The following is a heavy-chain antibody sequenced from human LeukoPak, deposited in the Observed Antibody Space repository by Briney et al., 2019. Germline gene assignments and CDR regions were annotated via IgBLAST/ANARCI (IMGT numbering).Heavy chain of an antibody. V-gene: IGHV3-48*03. CDR3: ARDPWGGYFDY. D-gene: IGHD3-16*01. CDR2: ISSSGSTI. CDR1: GFTFSSYE. J-gene: IGHJ4*02. Sequence: PGGSLRLSCAASGFTFSSYEMNWVRQAPGKGLEWVSYISSSGSTIYYADSVKGRSTISRDNAKNSLYLQMNSLRAEDTAVYYCARDPWGGYFDYWGQGTLVTVSS.